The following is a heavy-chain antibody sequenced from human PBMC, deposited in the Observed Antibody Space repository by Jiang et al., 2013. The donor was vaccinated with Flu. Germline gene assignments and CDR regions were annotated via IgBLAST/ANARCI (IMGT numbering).Heavy chain of an antibody. J-gene: IGHJ4*02. CDR2: ISAGDSDT. CDR3: ARRPFHGTPDY. D-gene: IGHD1-1*01. V-gene: IGHV5-51*03. CDR1: GYSFTNYW. Sequence: GAEVKKPGESLKISCKGSGYSFTNYWIGWVRQMPGKGLEWMGIISAGDSDTRYSPSFQGQVTISADKSLSTAYLQWSSLKASDTGIYYCARRPFHGTPDYWGQGTLVTVSS.